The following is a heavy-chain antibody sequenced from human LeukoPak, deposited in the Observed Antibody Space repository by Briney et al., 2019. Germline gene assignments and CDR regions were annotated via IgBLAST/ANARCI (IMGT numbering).Heavy chain of an antibody. CDR1: GGTFSSYA. V-gene: IGHV1-69*01. CDR3: ARSGVWAYCSSTSCYYNWFDP. CDR2: IIPIFGTA. D-gene: IGHD2-2*01. J-gene: IGHJ5*02. Sequence: SVKVSCKASGGTFSSYAISWVRQAPGQGLEWMGGIIPIFGTASYAQKFQGRVTITADESTSTAYMELSSLRSEDTAVYYCARSGVWAYCSSTSCYYNWFDPWGQGTLVTVSS.